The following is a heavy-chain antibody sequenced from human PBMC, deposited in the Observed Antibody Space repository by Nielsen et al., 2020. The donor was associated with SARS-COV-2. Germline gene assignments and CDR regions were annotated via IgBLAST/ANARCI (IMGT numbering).Heavy chain of an antibody. Sequence: GGSLSLSCAAYGFTFDDYAMHWVRPAQGKGLEWVSGISWNSGSIGYADSVKGRFTISRDNAKNSLYLQMNSLRAEDTAVYYCAKDAFEVVPAAKNYYYYGMDVWGQGTTVTVSS. V-gene: IGHV3-9*01. CDR2: ISWNSGSI. J-gene: IGHJ6*02. D-gene: IGHD2-2*01. CDR1: GFTFDDYA. CDR3: AKDAFEVVPAAKNYYYYGMDV.